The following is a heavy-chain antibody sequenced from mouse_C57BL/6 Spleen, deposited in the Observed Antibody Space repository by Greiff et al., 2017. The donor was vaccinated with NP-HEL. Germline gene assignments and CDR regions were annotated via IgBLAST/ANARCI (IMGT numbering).Heavy chain of an antibody. D-gene: IGHD1-1*01. V-gene: IGHV14-4*01. CDR3: TLYYGSSYGYWYFDV. Sequence: PEQGLEWIGWIDPENGDTEYASKFQGKATITADTSSNTAYLQLSSLTSEDTAVYYCTLYYGSSYGYWYFDVWGTGTTVTVSS. J-gene: IGHJ1*03. CDR2: IDPENGDT.